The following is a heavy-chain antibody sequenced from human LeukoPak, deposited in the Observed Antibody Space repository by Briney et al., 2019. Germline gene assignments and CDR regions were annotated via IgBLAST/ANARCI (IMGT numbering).Heavy chain of an antibody. CDR1: GGSISSGSYY. CDR2: IYTSGST. CDR3: ARDRGSGYYDNAFDI. D-gene: IGHD3-3*01. Sequence: SQTLSLTCTVSGGSISSGSYYWRWIRQPAGTGLEWIGRIYTSGSTNYNPSLKSRVTISVDTSKNQFSLKLSSVTAADTAVYYCARDRGSGYYDNAFDIWGQGTMVTVSS. V-gene: IGHV4-61*02. J-gene: IGHJ3*02.